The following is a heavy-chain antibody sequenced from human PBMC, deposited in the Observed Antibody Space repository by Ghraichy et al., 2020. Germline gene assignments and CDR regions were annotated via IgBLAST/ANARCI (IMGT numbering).Heavy chain of an antibody. D-gene: IGHD6-13*01. J-gene: IGHJ3*02. Sequence: SETRSLTCTVSGGSISSYYWSWIRQPAGKGLEWIGRIYTSGSTNYNPSLKSRVTMSVDTSKNQFSLKLSSVTAADTAVYYCARDIAAAMLDAFDIWGQGTMVTVSS. CDR3: ARDIAAAMLDAFDI. CDR2: IYTSGST. CDR1: GGSISSYY. V-gene: IGHV4-4*07.